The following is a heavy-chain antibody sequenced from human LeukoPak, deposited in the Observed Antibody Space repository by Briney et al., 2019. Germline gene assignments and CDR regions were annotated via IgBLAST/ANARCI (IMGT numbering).Heavy chain of an antibody. CDR3: ARDRDFWSGYPSY. Sequence: GGSLRLSCAASGFTFSSYAMHWVRQAPGKGLEWVAVISYDGSNKYYADSVKGRFTISRDNSKNTLYLQMNSLRAEDTAVYYCARDRDFWSGYPSYWGQGTLVTVSS. J-gene: IGHJ4*02. CDR1: GFTFSSYA. CDR2: ISYDGSNK. V-gene: IGHV3-30-3*01. D-gene: IGHD3-3*01.